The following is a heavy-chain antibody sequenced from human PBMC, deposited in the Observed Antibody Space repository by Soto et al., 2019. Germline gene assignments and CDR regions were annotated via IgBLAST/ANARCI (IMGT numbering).Heavy chain of an antibody. CDR1: DTSISKDIW. J-gene: IGHJ4*02. CDR2: VVHTKSA. V-gene: IGHV4-4*02. CDR3: ARAGFGNLDS. Sequence: SDIRTLTCVDSDTSISKDIWWNWVRQPPGQGLEWIGEVVHTKSALYNPALRSRVTAPADLFNTTIFLEGHSLGAADTAFYYCARAGFGNLDSWGQGTPVTVSS. D-gene: IGHD3-10*01.